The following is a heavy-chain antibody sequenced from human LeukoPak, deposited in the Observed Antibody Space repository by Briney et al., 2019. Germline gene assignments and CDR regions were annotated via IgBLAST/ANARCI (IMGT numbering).Heavy chain of an antibody. CDR1: GYSISSSSYY. CDR3: ARLWAAAGTVLDY. V-gene: IGHV4-39*07. Sequence: SETLSLTCTVSGYSISSSSYYWGWIRQPPGKGLEWIGSIYYSGSTYYNPSLKSRVTISVDTSKNQFSLKLSSVTAADTAVYYCARLWAAAGTVLDYWGQGTLVTVSS. D-gene: IGHD6-13*01. CDR2: IYYSGST. J-gene: IGHJ4*02.